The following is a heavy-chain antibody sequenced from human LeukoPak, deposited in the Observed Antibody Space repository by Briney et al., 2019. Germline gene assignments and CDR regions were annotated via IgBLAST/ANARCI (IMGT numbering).Heavy chain of an antibody. CDR1: GYTFSNYG. Sequence: GASVKVACKASGYTFSNYGISWVRQAPGQGLEWMGWISAYNGYTDYAQKFQGSVTMTADTSTSTAYMELRSLESDDTAIYYCARCRDSSGSLVNFWGQGTLVTVSS. D-gene: IGHD6-19*01. CDR2: ISAYNGYT. J-gene: IGHJ4*02. V-gene: IGHV1-18*01. CDR3: ARCRDSSGSLVNF.